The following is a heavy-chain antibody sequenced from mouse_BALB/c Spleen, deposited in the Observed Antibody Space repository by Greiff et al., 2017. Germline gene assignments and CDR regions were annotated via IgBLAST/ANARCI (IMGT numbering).Heavy chain of an antibody. CDR2: IYPGDGDT. Sequence: QVQLKQSGAELARPGASVKLSCKASGYTFTSYWMQWVKQRPGQGLEWIGAIYPGDGDTRYTQKFKGKATLTADKSSSTAYMQLSSLASEDSAVYYCARSGTDYYAMDYWGQGTSVTVSS. D-gene: IGHD3-2*02. J-gene: IGHJ4*01. CDR3: ARSGTDYYAMDY. V-gene: IGHV1-87*01. CDR1: GYTFTSYW.